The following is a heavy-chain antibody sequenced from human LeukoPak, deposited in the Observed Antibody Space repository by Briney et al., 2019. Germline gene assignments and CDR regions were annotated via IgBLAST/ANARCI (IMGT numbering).Heavy chain of an antibody. V-gene: IGHV3-30*02. CDR1: GFSLSSYG. CDR3: AKDYSGYDFGFFDY. Sequence: GGSLRLSCEASGFSLSSYGMHWVRQAPGKGLEWVAVIWYDGSNHYYLDSVRGRFTISRDNSKNTLYLQMNSLRAEDTAVYYCAKDYSGYDFGFFDYWGQGTLVTVSS. CDR2: IWYDGSNH. J-gene: IGHJ4*02. D-gene: IGHD5-12*01.